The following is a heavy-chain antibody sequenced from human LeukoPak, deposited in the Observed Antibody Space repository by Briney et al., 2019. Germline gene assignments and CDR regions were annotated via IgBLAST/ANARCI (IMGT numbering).Heavy chain of an antibody. D-gene: IGHD3-22*01. V-gene: IGHV3-7*01. J-gene: IGHJ3*01. Sequence: GGSLRLSCAASGFIFSSSWMSWVRQAPGKGLEWVANIKIDGSEKQYVDSVKGRFAISRDNAKNSLYLQMNSLRAEDTAVYYCARDPFDSGDRYYGAFDLWGQGTMVTVSS. CDR1: GFIFSSSW. CDR2: IKIDGSEK. CDR3: ARDPFDSGDRYYGAFDL.